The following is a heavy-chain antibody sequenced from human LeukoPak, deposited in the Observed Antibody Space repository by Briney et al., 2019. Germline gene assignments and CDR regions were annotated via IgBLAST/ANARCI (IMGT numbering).Heavy chain of an antibody. CDR3: ARLNGRYYDILTGYYTRPPNFDY. J-gene: IGHJ4*02. D-gene: IGHD3-9*01. V-gene: IGHV4-39*07. CDR2: IYYRGST. CDR1: GGSISSSTYY. Sequence: SETLSLTCTVSGGSISSSTYYWGWIRQPPGKGLEWIGNIYYRGSTYYNPSLKSRVTISVDTSKNQFSLKLSSVTAADTAVYYCARLNGRYYDILTGYYTRPPNFDYWGQGTLVTVSS.